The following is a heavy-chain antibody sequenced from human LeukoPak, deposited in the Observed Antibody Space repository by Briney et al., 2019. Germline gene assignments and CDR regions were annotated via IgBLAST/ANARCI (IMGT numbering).Heavy chain of an antibody. D-gene: IGHD3-10*01. Sequence: GGSLRLSCVASGFTFSNYAMTWVRQAPGKGLEWVSAIGGGHTFYADSVKGRFTISRDNPKSTLYLQMNSLRDEDTAVYYCVKRIDGSGSYYIDYWGHGILVTVSS. CDR3: VKRIDGSGSYYIDY. J-gene: IGHJ4*01. V-gene: IGHV3-23*01. CDR2: IGGGHT. CDR1: GFTFSNYA.